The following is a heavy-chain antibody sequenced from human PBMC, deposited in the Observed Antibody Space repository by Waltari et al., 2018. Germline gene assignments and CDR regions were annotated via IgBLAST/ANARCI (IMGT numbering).Heavy chain of an antibody. J-gene: IGHJ4*02. Sequence: QVQLVQSGAEVKKPGSSVKVSCKASGGTFSSYAISWVRQAPGQGLEWMGGIIPIVGTANYAQKFQGRVTITADKSTSTADMELSSLRSEDTAVYYCARDGPVYYDSSGYYGYWGQGTLVTVSS. CDR1: GGTFSSYA. CDR3: ARDGPVYYDSSGYYGY. V-gene: IGHV1-69*14. CDR2: IIPIVGTA. D-gene: IGHD3-22*01.